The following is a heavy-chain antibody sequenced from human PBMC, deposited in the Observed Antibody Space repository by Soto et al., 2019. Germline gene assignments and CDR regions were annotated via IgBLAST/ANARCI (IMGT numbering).Heavy chain of an antibody. Sequence: EVQLVESGGGLVKPGGSLRLSCTFTFNSYSLNWVRQAPGKGLEWVSSISSGSAYIKYADSVKGRFTISRDNANNLLYLQMISLRVDDTAVYYCTSDEGGSYDNWFNPCGQGTLVTVSS. J-gene: IGHJ5*02. D-gene: IGHD1-26*01. CDR1: TFNSYS. CDR2: ISSGSAYI. V-gene: IGHV3-21*01. CDR3: TSDEGGSYDNWFNP.